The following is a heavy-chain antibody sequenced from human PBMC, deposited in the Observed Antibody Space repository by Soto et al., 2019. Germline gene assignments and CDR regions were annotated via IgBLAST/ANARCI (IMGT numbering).Heavy chain of an antibody. Sequence: QVQLVQSGAEVKKPGASGKVSCKASDYTFTSYRISWVRQAPGQGLEWMGWISAYNGNTNNAQKLQGRVTMTKDTSTSTAYMELRSLRSDDAAVYYCAGDPRGSAGTTDAWWFDPWGQGTLVTVSS. D-gene: IGHD1-7*01. CDR2: ISAYNGNT. CDR1: DYTFTSYR. J-gene: IGHJ5*02. V-gene: IGHV1-18*01. CDR3: AGDPRGSAGTTDAWWFDP.